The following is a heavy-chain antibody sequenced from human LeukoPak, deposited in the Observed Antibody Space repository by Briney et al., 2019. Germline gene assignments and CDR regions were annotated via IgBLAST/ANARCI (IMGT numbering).Heavy chain of an antibody. J-gene: IGHJ4*02. V-gene: IGHV3-30*02. CDR1: GFTFSSYG. Sequence: GGSLRLSCAASGFTFSSYGMHWVRQAPGKGLEWVAFIRYDGSNKYYADSVKGRFTISRDNSKNTLYLQMNSLRAEDTAVYYCAGDKGDWNYGGGAFDYWGQGTLVTVSS. CDR2: IRYDGSNK. CDR3: AGDKGDWNYGGGAFDY. D-gene: IGHD1-7*01.